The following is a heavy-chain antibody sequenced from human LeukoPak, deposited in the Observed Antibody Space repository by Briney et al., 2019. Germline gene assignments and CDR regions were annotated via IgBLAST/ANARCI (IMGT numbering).Heavy chain of an antibody. CDR1: GFTFSSYA. CDR2: ISGSGGST. Sequence: GGSLRLSCAASGFTFSSYAMSWVRQAPGKGLEWVSAISGSGGSTYYADSVKGRFTISRDNSKNTLYLQMNSLKASDTAMYYCARQGGFTRPVDQWGQGTLVTVSS. CDR3: ARQGGFTRPVDQ. J-gene: IGHJ4*02. V-gene: IGHV3-23*01. D-gene: IGHD3-16*01.